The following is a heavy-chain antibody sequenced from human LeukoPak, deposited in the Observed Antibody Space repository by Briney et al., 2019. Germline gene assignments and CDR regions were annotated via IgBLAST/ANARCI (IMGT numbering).Heavy chain of an antibody. CDR3: ARVGYSYPDAFDI. Sequence: SETLSLTCTVSSGSISTSNYYWGWVRQPPGKALEWIGNIFYSGSTYYSPSLKSRVTISLDTSRNQFSLKLSSVTAADTAVYYCARVGYSYPDAFDIWGQGTMVTVSS. CDR1: SGSISTSNYY. CDR2: IFYSGST. J-gene: IGHJ3*02. V-gene: IGHV4-39*07. D-gene: IGHD5-18*01.